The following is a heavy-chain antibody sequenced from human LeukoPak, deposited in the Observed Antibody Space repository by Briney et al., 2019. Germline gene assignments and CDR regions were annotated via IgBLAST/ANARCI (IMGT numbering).Heavy chain of an antibody. CDR2: ISAYNGNT. D-gene: IGHD4-17*01. CDR3: ARNYGDRIPNYYYYGMDV. CDR1: GYTFTGYY. V-gene: IGHV1-18*04. J-gene: IGHJ6*02. Sequence: ASVKVSCKASGYTFTGYYMHWVRQAPGQGLEWMGWISAYNGNTNYAQKLQGRVTMTTDTSTSTAYMELRSLRSDDTAVYYCARNYGDRIPNYYYYGMDVWGQGTTVTVSS.